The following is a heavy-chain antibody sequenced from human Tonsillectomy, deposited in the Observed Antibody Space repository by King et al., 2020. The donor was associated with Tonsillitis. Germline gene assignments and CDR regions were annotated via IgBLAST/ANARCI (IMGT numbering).Heavy chain of an antibody. CDR1: GFTFSTYA. J-gene: IGHJ3*02. CDR2: ISVGGTKT. V-gene: IGHV3-30-3*01. Sequence: QVQLVESGGGVVQPGRSLRLSCAASGFTFSTYAMHWVRQAPGKGLEWVAVISVGGTKTYYADSVKGRFTISRDNSENTLYLQMSSLRAEDTAVYFCARDTHKYSGTWSYAFHIWGQGTMVTVSS. D-gene: IGHD6-13*01. CDR3: ARDTHKYSGTWSYAFHI.